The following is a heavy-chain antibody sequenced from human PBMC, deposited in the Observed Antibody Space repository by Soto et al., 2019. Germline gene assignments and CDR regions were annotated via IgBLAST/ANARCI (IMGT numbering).Heavy chain of an antibody. CDR1: GGSISSSNW. J-gene: IGHJ5*02. CDR2: IYHSGST. V-gene: IGHV4-4*02. Sequence: PSETLSLTCAVAGGSISSSNWWSWVRQPPGKGLEWIGEIYHSGSTNYNPPLKSRVTISVDKSKNQFSLKLSSVTAADTAVYYCARDPRYCSGGSCYSDWFDPWGQGTLVTAPQ. CDR3: ARDPRYCSGGSCYSDWFDP. D-gene: IGHD2-15*01.